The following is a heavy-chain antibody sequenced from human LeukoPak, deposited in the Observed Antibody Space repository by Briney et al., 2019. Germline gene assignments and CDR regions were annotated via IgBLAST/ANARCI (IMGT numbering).Heavy chain of an antibody. J-gene: IGHJ3*02. CDR3: ARGWRSIVGATYAFDI. CDR2: MNPNSGNT. V-gene: IGHV1-8*01. Sequence: ASVKVSCKASGYTFTSYDINWVRQATGQVLEWMGWMNPNSGNTGYAQKFQGRVTMTRNTSISTAYMELSSLRSEDTAVYYCARGWRSIVGATYAFDIWGQGTMVTVSS. D-gene: IGHD1-26*01. CDR1: GYTFTSYD.